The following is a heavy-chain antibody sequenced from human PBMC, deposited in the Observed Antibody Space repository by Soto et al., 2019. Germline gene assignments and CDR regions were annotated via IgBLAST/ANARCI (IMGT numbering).Heavy chain of an antibody. CDR3: ARDMWSFGSGTYTVDY. CDR1: GYTFSNYG. Sequence: QVQLVQSGGEEKKPGASVKVSCKASGYTFSNYGFTWVRQAPGQGLEWMGWVSTYNDKTHYAQKLQGRVTMTTDTSTSTAYRELRSLRSDDTAVYYCARDMWSFGSGTYTVDYWGQGTLVTVSS. CDR2: VSTYNDKT. D-gene: IGHD3-10*01. V-gene: IGHV1-18*01. J-gene: IGHJ4*02.